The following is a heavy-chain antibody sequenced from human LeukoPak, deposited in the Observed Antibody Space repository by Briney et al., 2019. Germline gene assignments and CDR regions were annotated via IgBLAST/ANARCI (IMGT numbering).Heavy chain of an antibody. CDR1: GYTFTGYY. CDR3: ARDSGYIVATIMLAY. J-gene: IGHJ4*02. D-gene: IGHD5-12*01. CDR2: INPNSGGT. V-gene: IGHV1-2*02. Sequence: ASVKVSCKASGYTFTGYYMHWARQAPGQGLEWMGWINPNSGGTNYAQKFQGRVTMTRDTSISTAYMELSRLRSDDTAVYYCARDSGYIVATIMLAYWGQGTLVTVSP.